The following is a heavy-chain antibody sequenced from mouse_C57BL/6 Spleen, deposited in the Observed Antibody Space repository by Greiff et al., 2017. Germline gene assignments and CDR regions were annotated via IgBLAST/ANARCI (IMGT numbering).Heavy chain of an antibody. CDR3: ARSENYYGSIDY. V-gene: IGHV1-80*01. CDR1: GYAFSSCW. Sequence: VQLQQSGAELVKPGASVKISCKASGYAFSSCWMNWVKQRPGKGLEWIGQIYPGDGDTNYNGKFKGKATLTADKSSSTAYMQLSSLTSEDSAVYFCARSENYYGSIDYWGQGTTLTVSS. D-gene: IGHD1-1*01. J-gene: IGHJ2*01. CDR2: IYPGDGDT.